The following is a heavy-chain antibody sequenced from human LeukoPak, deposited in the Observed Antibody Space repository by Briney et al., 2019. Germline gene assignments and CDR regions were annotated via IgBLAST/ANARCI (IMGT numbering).Heavy chain of an antibody. J-gene: IGHJ6*02. D-gene: IGHD1-14*01. CDR3: ATEPFSSNNYCGMDV. V-gene: IGHV1-69*06. CDR2: IIPIFGTA. Sequence: ASVKVSCKASGGTFSSYAISWVRQAPGQGLEWMGGIIPIFGTANYAQKFQGRVTLTEDTSTDTAYMELSSLRSEDTAVYYCATEPFSSNNYCGMDVWGQGTTVTVSS. CDR1: GGTFSSYA.